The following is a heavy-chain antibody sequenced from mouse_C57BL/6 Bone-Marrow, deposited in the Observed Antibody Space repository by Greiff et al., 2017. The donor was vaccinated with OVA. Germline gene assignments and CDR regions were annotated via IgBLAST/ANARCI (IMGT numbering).Heavy chain of an antibody. V-gene: IGHV1-82*01. CDR3: ARTGWLLNAYYAMDY. CDR2: IYPGDGDT. D-gene: IGHD2-3*01. J-gene: IGHJ4*01. CDR1: GYAFSSSW. Sequence: QVQLQQSGPELVKPGASVKISCKASGYAFSSSWMNWVKQRPGKGLEWIGRIYPGDGDTNYNGKFKGKATLTADKSSSTAYMQLSSLTSEDSAVYFCARTGWLLNAYYAMDYWGQGTSVTVSS.